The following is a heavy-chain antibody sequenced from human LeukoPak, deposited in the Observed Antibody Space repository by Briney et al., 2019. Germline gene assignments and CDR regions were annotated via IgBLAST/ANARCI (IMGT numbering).Heavy chain of an antibody. V-gene: IGHV5-51*01. D-gene: IGHD1-7*01. CDR3: ARSRDWNYDL. CDR1: GYSFTSYW. Sequence: GESLKISCKGSGYSFTSYWIGWVRQMPGKGLEWMGIIYPGDSDTRYSPSFQGQVTISADKFINTAYLQWNSLKASDTAIYYCARSRDWNYDLWGQGTLVTVSS. J-gene: IGHJ4*02. CDR2: IYPGDSDT.